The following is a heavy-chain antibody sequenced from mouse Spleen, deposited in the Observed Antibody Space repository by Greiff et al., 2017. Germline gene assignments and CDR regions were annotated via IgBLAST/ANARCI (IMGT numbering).Heavy chain of an antibody. CDR2: ISSGSSTI. J-gene: IGHJ3*01. CDR3: ARPGRGAWFAY. D-gene: IGHD3-3*01. CDR1: GFTFSDYG. V-gene: IGHV5-17*01. Sequence: EVKLMESGGGLVKPGGSLKLSCAASGFTFSDYGMHWVRQAPEKGLEWVAYISSGSSTIYYADTVKGRFTISRDNAKNTLFLQMTSLRSEDTAMYYCARPGRGAWFAYWGQGTLVTVSA.